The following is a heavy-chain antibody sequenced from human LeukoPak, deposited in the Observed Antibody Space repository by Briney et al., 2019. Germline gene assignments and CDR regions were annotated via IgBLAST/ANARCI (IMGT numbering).Heavy chain of an antibody. V-gene: IGHV4-39*01. CDR1: GGSISGGSYY. Sequence: SETLSLTCNVSGGSISGGSYYWAWLRQSPEKGLEWIASIYYSGSTHYNPSLRSRATISRDTSKNQFSLKLSSVSAADTAVYFCARWYEYWGQGTLVTVSS. D-gene: IGHD4-23*01. J-gene: IGHJ4*02. CDR3: ARWYEY. CDR2: IYYSGST.